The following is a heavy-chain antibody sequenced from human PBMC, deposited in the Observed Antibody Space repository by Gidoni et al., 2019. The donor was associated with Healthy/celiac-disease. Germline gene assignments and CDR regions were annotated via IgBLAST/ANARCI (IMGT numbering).Heavy chain of an antibody. V-gene: IGHV4-34*01. J-gene: IGHJ4*02. Sequence: QVQLQQWGAGLLKPSETLSLTCAVYGGSFSGYDWSWIRQPPGKGLEWIGEINHSGSTNYNPSLKSRVTISVDTSKNQFSLKLSSVTAADTAVYYCASLERRVFDYWGQGTLVTVSS. CDR1: GGSFSGYD. CDR2: INHSGST. CDR3: ASLERRVFDY. D-gene: IGHD3-10*01.